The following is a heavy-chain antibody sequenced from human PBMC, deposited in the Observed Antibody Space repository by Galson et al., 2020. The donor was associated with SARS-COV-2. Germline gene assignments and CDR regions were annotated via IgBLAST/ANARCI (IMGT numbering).Heavy chain of an antibody. CDR1: GYTLTELS. V-gene: IGHV1-24*01. J-gene: IGHJ6*03. Sequence: ASVKVSCKVSGYTLTELSMHWVRQAPGKGLEWMGGFDPEGGETIYAQMFQGRVTMTADTSTDTAFMDLSSLRSEDTAVYYCATVAPLYIGSDYHYYMDVWGKGTTVIVSS. CDR3: ATVAPLYIGSDYHYYMDV. CDR2: FDPEGGET. D-gene: IGHD1-26*01.